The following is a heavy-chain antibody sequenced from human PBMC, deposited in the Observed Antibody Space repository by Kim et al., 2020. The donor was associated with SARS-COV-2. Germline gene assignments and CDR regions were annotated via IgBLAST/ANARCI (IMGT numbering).Heavy chain of an antibody. CDR2: IWYDGSNK. D-gene: IGHD3-22*01. CDR1: GFTFSSYG. CDR3: ARGDYDSSGDFAY. Sequence: GGSLRLSCAASGFTFSSYGMHWVRQAPGKGLEWVAVIWYDGSNKYYADFVKSRFTISSDNSKNTMYLQMNCLIAEDTAVYYCARGDYDSSGDFAYWGQGTLVTVSS. J-gene: IGHJ4*02. V-gene: IGHV3-33*01.